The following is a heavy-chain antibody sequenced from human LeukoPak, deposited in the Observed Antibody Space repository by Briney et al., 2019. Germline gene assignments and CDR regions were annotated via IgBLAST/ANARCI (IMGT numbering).Heavy chain of an antibody. CDR2: FYPGDSDT. J-gene: IGHJ4*02. Sequence: GESLKISCKGSGYIFTNYWIGWVRQMPGKGLEWMGIFYPGDSDTRYSPSFQGQVTISADKSISTAYLQWSSLKASDTAMYYCARDYDSSGYNLDYWGQGTLVTVSP. D-gene: IGHD3-22*01. CDR1: GYIFTNYW. V-gene: IGHV5-51*01. CDR3: ARDYDSSGYNLDY.